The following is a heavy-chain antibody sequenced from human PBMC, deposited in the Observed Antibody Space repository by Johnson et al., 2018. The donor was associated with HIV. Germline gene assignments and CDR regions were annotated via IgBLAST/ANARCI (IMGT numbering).Heavy chain of an antibody. V-gene: IGHV3-30*01. J-gene: IGHJ3*02. Sequence: QVQLVESGGGVVQPGRSLRLSCAASGFTFSQFAMHWVRQAPGKGLEWVAIISYDGSNKYYADSVKGRFTISRDNSKNTLYLQMNSLRAEDTAVYYCARALGLEVCAFDIWGQGTMVTVSS. D-gene: IGHD2-8*01. CDR3: ARALGLEVCAFDI. CDR1: GFTFSQFA. CDR2: ISYDGSNK.